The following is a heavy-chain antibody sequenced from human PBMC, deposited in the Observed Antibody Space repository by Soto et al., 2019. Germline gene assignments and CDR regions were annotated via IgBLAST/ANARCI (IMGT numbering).Heavy chain of an antibody. Sequence: GSLRLSCAATGFTFRSYGMHWVRQAPGKGLEWAAVISNDGSNRYYADSVKGRFTISRDNSENTLYLQMNSLRAEDTAVYYCAKDHYDNSGYYDFDDWGQGTLVTVSS. CDR3: AKDHYDNSGYYDFDD. CDR1: GFTFRSYG. V-gene: IGHV3-30*18. D-gene: IGHD3-22*01. CDR2: ISNDGSNR. J-gene: IGHJ4*02.